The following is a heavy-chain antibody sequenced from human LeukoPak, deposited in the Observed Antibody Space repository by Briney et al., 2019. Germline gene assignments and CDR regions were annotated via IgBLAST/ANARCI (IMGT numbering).Heavy chain of an antibody. CDR1: GYTFTSYW. CDR2: IYPGDSDT. Sequence: GESLKISCKGSGYTFTSYWIGWVRQMPGKGLEWMGIIYPGDSDTRYNPSFQGQVTISADKSISTAYLQWSSLKASDTAMYYFARHKGIGYNSGSYSTFDYWGQGTLVTVSS. V-gene: IGHV5-51*01. D-gene: IGHD3-10*01. CDR3: ARHKGIGYNSGSYSTFDY. J-gene: IGHJ4*02.